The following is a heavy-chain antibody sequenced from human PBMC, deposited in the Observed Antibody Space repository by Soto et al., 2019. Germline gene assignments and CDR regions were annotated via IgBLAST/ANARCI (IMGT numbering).Heavy chain of an antibody. Sequence: QVQLVQSGAEVKKPGSSVKVFCKASGGTFSNYTISWVRQAPGQGLEWMGGIIPVFGTTDYEQKFQGRVTITAYGSTRPAYMKLSSLRSAATAVYYCARASPYIVVRKPTGNQDYYGMDVWGQGTTVTVSS. J-gene: IGHJ6*02. CDR1: GGTFSNYT. CDR3: ARASPYIVVRKPTGNQDYYGMDV. D-gene: IGHD2-2*01. CDR2: IIPVFGTT. V-gene: IGHV1-69*01.